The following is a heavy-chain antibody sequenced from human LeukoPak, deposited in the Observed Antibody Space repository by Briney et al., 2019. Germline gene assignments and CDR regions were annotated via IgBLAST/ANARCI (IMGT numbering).Heavy chain of an antibody. CDR1: GGSFSGYY. CDR2: IYTSGST. D-gene: IGHD4-11*01. Sequence: SETLSLTCAVYGGSFSGYYWSWIRQPAGKGLEWIGRIYTSGSTNYNPSLKSRVTMSVDTSKNQFSLKLSSVTAADTAVYYCAREPSLYSNYDPQDAFDIWGQGTMVTVSS. J-gene: IGHJ3*02. V-gene: IGHV4-4*07. CDR3: AREPSLYSNYDPQDAFDI.